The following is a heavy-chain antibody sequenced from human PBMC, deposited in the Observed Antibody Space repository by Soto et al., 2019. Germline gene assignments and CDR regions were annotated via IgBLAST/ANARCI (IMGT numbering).Heavy chain of an antibody. V-gene: IGHV4-4*02. CDR1: GGSISSSNW. Sequence: SETLSLTCAVSGGSISSSNWWSWVRQPPGKGLEWIGEIYHSGSTNYNPSLKSRVTISVDKSKNQFSLKLSSVTAADTAVYYCARRGYDFWSGYYPTDAFDIWGQGTMVTVSS. J-gene: IGHJ3*02. D-gene: IGHD3-3*01. CDR2: IYHSGST. CDR3: ARRGYDFWSGYYPTDAFDI.